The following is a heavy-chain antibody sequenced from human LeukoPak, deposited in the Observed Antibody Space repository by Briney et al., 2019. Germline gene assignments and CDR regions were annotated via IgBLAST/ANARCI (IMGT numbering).Heavy chain of an antibody. Sequence: SETLSLTCAVYGGSFSGYYWSWIRQPPGKGLEWIGEINHSGSTNYNPSLKSRVTISVDTSKNQFSLKLSSVTAADTAVYYCARDYYGSGSFDYWGQGTLVTVSS. CDR1: GGSFSGYY. J-gene: IGHJ4*02. CDR2: INHSGST. D-gene: IGHD3-10*01. CDR3: ARDYYGSGSFDY. V-gene: IGHV4-34*01.